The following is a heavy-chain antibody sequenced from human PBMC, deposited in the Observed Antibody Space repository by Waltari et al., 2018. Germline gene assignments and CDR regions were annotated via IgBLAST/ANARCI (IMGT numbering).Heavy chain of an antibody. D-gene: IGHD4-4*01. J-gene: IGHJ4*02. V-gene: IGHV3-30*03. CDR2: ISNDGKIE. Sequence: QVQLVESGGGVVQPGRSLRLSCAASGFTLSDYAMHWVRQAPGKGLEWLANISNDGKIEHYADSAKGRFTISRDNAKNMLYLQLNSLRPQDTAVYYCTRFPDDYSNSFDYWGRGTLITVSS. CDR3: TRFPDDYSNSFDY. CDR1: GFTLSDYA.